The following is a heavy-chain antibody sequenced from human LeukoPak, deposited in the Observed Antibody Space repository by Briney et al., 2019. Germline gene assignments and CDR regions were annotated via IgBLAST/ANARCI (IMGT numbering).Heavy chain of an antibody. CDR2: ISYDGSNK. V-gene: IGHV3-30*18. CDR1: GFTFSSYG. J-gene: IGHJ4*02. Sequence: GGSLGLSCAASGFTFSSYGMHWVRQAPGKGLEWVAVISYDGSNKYYADSVKGRFTISRDNSKNTLYLQMNSLRAEDTAVYYCAKDFTVRGVKFDYWGQGTLVTVSS. D-gene: IGHD3-10*01. CDR3: AKDFTVRGVKFDY.